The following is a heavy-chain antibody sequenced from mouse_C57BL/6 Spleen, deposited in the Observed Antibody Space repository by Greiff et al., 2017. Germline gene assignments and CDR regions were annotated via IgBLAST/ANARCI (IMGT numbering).Heavy chain of an antibody. D-gene: IGHD2-3*01. CDR1: GYSITSGYY. CDR2: ISYDGSN. V-gene: IGHV3-6*01. CDR3: AREDGYYYYFDY. J-gene: IGHJ2*01. Sequence: EVQLQQSGPGLVKPSQSLSLTCSVTGYSITSGYYWNWIRQFPGNKLEWMGYISYDGSNNYNPSLKNRISITRDTSKNQFFLKLNSVTTEDTATYYCAREDGYYYYFDYWGQGTTLTVSS.